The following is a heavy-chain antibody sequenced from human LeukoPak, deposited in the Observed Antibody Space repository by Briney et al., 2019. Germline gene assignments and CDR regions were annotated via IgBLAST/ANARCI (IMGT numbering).Heavy chain of an antibody. V-gene: IGHV1-2*02. J-gene: IGHJ4*02. CDR3: ARAVRSRGPTNFDY. Sequence: DSVTVSCKASGYTFTGYYMHWVRQAPGQGLEWMGWINSYSGGTLYTQKFQGGVSMTRDTSVSTAYMELSRLKSDDTAVYFCARAVRSRGPTNFDYWGQGTLVTVSP. CDR1: GYTFTGYY. D-gene: IGHD3-10*01. CDR2: INSYSGGT.